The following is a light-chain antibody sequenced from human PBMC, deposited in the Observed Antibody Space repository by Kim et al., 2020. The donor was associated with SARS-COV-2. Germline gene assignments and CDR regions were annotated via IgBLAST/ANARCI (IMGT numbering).Light chain of an antibody. J-gene: IGLJ3*02. CDR3: QAWDSTGV. V-gene: IGLV3-1*01. CDR1: KLGNKF. Sequence: SYELTQPPSVSVSSGQTASITCSGDKLGNKFVSWYQQKPGQSPVLVIYQDSRRPSGIPERFSGSNSGNTAALTIGGTLTMDEADYYCQAWDSTGVFGGGTKLTVL. CDR2: QDS.